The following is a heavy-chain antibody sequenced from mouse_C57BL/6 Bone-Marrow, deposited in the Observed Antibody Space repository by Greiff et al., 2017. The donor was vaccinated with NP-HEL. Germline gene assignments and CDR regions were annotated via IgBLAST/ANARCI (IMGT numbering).Heavy chain of an antibody. CDR1: GYTFTSYG. V-gene: IGHV1-81*01. CDR3: ASYYYGSSPLYAMDY. CDR2: IYPRSGNT. Sequence: VQLQQSGAELARPGASVKLSCKASGYTFTSYGISWVKQRTGQGLEWIGEIYPRSGNTYYNAKFKGKATLTADKSSSTAYMELRSLTSEDSAVYFCASYYYGSSPLYAMDYWGQGTSVTVSS. D-gene: IGHD1-1*01. J-gene: IGHJ4*01.